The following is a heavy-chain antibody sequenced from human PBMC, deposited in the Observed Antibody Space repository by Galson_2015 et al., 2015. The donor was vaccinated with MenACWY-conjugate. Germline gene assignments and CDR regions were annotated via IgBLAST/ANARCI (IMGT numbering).Heavy chain of an antibody. CDR3: ARDALYCSSTSCYTGPRSGFDY. J-gene: IGHJ4*02. Sequence: SVKVSCKASGYTFTSYGISWVRQAPGQGLEWMGWISAYNGNTNYAQKLQGRVTMTRDTSISTAYMELSRLRSDDTAVYYCARDALYCSSTSCYTGPRSGFDYWGQGTLVTVSS. CDR2: ISAYNGNT. CDR1: GYTFTSYG. D-gene: IGHD2-2*02. V-gene: IGHV1-18*04.